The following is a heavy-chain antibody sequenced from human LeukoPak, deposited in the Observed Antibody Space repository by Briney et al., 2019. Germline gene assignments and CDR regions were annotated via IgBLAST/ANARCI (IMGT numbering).Heavy chain of an antibody. D-gene: IGHD6-19*01. CDR2: ISGSGGIT. J-gene: IGHJ4*02. V-gene: IGHV3-23*01. Sequence: PGGSLRLSCAASGFTFSSYAMSWVRQAPGKGLEWVSAISGSGGITYYADSVKRRFTIARANSKNTRLRQMNSLKAEDTAVNYCPRYARRTNGWYFFDDWGQGTQVTDSS. CDR3: PRYARRTNGWYFFDD. CDR1: GFTFSSYA.